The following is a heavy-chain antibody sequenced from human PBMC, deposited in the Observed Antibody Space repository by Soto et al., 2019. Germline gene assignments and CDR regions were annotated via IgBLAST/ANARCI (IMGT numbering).Heavy chain of an antibody. CDR3: ARQRYSISWDNWFDP. J-gene: IGHJ5*02. CDR1: GGSISSYY. V-gene: IGHV4-59*08. CDR2: IYYSGNT. Sequence: PSETLSLTCTVSGGSISSYYWSWIRQPPGKGLEWIGYIYYSGNTNYNPSLKSRVTISVDTSKNQFSLKLGSVTAADTAVYYCARQRYSISWDNWFDPWDQGTLVTVSS. D-gene: IGHD6-13*01.